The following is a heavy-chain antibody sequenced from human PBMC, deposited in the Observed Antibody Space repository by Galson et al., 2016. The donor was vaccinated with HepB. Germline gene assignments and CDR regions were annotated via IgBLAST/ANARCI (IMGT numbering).Heavy chain of an antibody. Sequence: SLRLSCATSGFTFGDYTMSWFRQAPGKGLEWVGFIRGKTYGGTTEYAASVKARFTISRDDSKSFAYLQMSSLHTGDTAVYYCASWTPDYRPYYFDYWSQGTLVTVSS. CDR1: GFTFGDYT. CDR3: ASWTPDYRPYYFDY. J-gene: IGHJ4*02. CDR2: IRGKTYGGTT. D-gene: IGHD4-11*01. V-gene: IGHV3-49*03.